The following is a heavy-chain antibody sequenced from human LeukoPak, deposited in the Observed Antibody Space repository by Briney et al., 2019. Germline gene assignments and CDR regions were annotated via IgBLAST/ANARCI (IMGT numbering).Heavy chain of an antibody. CDR3: ARDRGYYVFDY. V-gene: IGHV3-7*01. CDR2: VKPDGSEK. J-gene: IGHJ4*02. CDR1: GFTFSSYW. Sequence: GGSLRLSCAASGFTFSSYWMTWVRQAPGKGLEWVAHVKPDGSEKSYVDSVKGRFTISRDNAQNSLYLQMNSLRAEDTAVYYCARDRGYYVFDYWGQGTLVTVSS. D-gene: IGHD3-22*01.